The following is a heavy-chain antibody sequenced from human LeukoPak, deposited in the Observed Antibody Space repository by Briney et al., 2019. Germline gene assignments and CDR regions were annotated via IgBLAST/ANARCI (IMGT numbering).Heavy chain of an antibody. J-gene: IGHJ4*02. CDR1: GFTFSDYY. D-gene: IGHD3-22*01. CDR2: ISYDGSNK. Sequence: GGSLRLSCAASGFTFSDYYMSWIRQAPGKGLEWVAVISYDGSNKYYADSVKGRFTISRDNSKNTLYLQMNSLRAEDTAVYYCARGTVDYYDSSGDGVGYYFDYWGQGTLVTVSS. V-gene: IGHV3-30-3*01. CDR3: ARGTVDYYDSSGDGVGYYFDY.